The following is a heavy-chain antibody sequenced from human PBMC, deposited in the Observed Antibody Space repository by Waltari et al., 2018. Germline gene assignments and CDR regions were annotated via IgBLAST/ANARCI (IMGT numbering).Heavy chain of an antibody. CDR3: ARDYSSTSFFDY. J-gene: IGHJ4*02. V-gene: IGHV3-21*01. CDR1: GFTFRSYS. Sequence: EVQLVESGGGLVKPGGSLRLSCAASGFTFRSYSMNWVRQAPGKGLEWVSSISSSSSYIYYADAVKGRFTISRDNAKNSLYLQMNSLRAEDTAVYYCARDYSSTSFFDYWGQGTLVTVSS. D-gene: IGHD2-2*01. CDR2: ISSSSSYI.